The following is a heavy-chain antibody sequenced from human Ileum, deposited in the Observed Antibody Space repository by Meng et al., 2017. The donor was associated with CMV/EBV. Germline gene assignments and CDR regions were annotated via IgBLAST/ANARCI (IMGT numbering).Heavy chain of an antibody. CDR2: IKQDGSEK. CDR1: GFSFSTYW. Sequence: GGSLRLSCAASGFSFSTYWMNWVRQAPGKGLEWVANIKQDGSEKNYVDSVKGRFTISRDNAKSSLYLQMNSLRVEDSAAYFCARDHCTTINCPDAFDIWGQGTMVTVSS. CDR3: ARDHCTTINCPDAFDI. J-gene: IGHJ3*02. D-gene: IGHD2-8*01. V-gene: IGHV3-7*01.